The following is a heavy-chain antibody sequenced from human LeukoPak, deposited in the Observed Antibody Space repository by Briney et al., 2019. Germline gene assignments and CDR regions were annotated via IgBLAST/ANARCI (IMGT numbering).Heavy chain of an antibody. CDR2: IYSGGST. CDR3: ASSPEGTVTTPFDY. D-gene: IGHD4-17*01. J-gene: IGHJ4*02. V-gene: IGHV3-66*01. Sequence: GGSLRLSCVASGFTVSSNYMSWVRQAPGKGLEWVSVIYSGGSTYYADSVKGRFTISRDNSKNTLYLQMNSLRAEDTAVYYCASSPEGTVTTPFDYWGQGTLVTASP. CDR1: GFTVSSNY.